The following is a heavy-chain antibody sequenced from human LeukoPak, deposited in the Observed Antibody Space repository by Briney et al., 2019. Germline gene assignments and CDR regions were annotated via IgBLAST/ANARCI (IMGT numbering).Heavy chain of an antibody. CDR2: ISGSGGST. J-gene: IGHJ4*02. D-gene: IGHD2-15*01. V-gene: IGHV3-23*01. CDR3: AKVRYCSGGSCYYFDY. Sequence: GGSLRLSCAASGFTFSSYAMSWVRQAPGKGLEWVSAISGSGGSTYYADSMKGRFTISRDNSKNTLYLQMNSLRAEDTAVYYCAKVRYCSGGSCYYFDYRGQGTLVTVSS. CDR1: GFTFSSYA.